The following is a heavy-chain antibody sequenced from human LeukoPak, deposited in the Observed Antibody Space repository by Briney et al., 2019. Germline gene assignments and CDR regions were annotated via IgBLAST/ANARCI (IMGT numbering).Heavy chain of an antibody. Sequence: GGSLRLSCAASGFTFSSYSMNWVRQAPGKGLEWVSSISSSSSYIYYADSVKGRFTISRDNAKNSLYLQMNSLRAEDTAVYYCARGLWCYYDSSGYCPFDYWGQGTLVTVSS. CDR2: ISSSSSYI. CDR3: ARGLWCYYDSSGYCPFDY. V-gene: IGHV3-21*01. D-gene: IGHD3-22*01. J-gene: IGHJ4*02. CDR1: GFTFSSYS.